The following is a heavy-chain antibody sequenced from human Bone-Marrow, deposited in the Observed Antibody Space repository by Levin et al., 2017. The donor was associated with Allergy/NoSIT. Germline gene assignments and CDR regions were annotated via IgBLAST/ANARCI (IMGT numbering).Heavy chain of an antibody. J-gene: IGHJ4*02. CDR3: AKDRDFYGSGSLGN. CDR2: ISGSGDST. D-gene: IGHD3-10*01. V-gene: IGHV3-23*01. CDR1: GFTFSNYA. Sequence: GESLKISCAASGFTFSNYAMSWVRQAPGKGLEWVSGISGSGDSTYDGDPVTGRFTISRDNSKNTLYLQMNSLRAEDTAVYYCAKDRDFYGSGSLGNWGQGTLVTVSS.